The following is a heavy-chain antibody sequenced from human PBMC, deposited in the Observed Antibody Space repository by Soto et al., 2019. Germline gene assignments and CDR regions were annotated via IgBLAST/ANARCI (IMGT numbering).Heavy chain of an antibody. Sequence: EVQLVESGGGLVQPGGSLRLSCAASGFTFSSYSMNWVRQAPGKGLEWVSYISSSSSIIYYADSVKGRFTISRDNAKNSLYLQMNSLRDEDTAVYYCARHFGDYYYYYGMDVWGQGTTVTVSS. V-gene: IGHV3-48*02. D-gene: IGHD4-17*01. CDR3: ARHFGDYYYYYGMDV. CDR2: ISSSSSII. CDR1: GFTFSSYS. J-gene: IGHJ6*02.